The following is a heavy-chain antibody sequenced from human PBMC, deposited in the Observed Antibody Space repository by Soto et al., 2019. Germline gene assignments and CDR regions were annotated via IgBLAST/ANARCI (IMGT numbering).Heavy chain of an antibody. CDR2: ISYDGSNK. Sequence: PGGSLRLSCAASGFTFSSYGMHWVRQAPGKGLEWVAVISYDGSNKYYADSVKGRFTISRDNSKNTLYLQMNSLRAEDTAVYYCAKEDLQQLAPFDYGGQGTLVTVAA. V-gene: IGHV3-30*18. D-gene: IGHD6-13*01. J-gene: IGHJ4*02. CDR1: GFTFSSYG. CDR3: AKEDLQQLAPFDY.